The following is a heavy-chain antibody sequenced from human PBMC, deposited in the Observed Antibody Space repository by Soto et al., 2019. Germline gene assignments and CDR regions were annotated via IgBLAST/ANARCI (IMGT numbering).Heavy chain of an antibody. V-gene: IGHV5-51*01. J-gene: IGHJ4*02. CDR3: ARLPTWPDYHFDY. D-gene: IGHD4-17*01. CDR2: IYPGDSDT. Sequence: PGKGLEWMGLIYPGDSDTRDSPSFQGQVTMSVDKSINTAYLQWSSLKASDTAMYYCARLPTWPDYHFDYWGQGTPVTVSS.